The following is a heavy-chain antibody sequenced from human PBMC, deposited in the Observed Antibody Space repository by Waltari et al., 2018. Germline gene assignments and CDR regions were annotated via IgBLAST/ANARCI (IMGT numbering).Heavy chain of an antibody. V-gene: IGHV4-30-2*01. D-gene: IGHD3-16*01. Sequence: QLQLQESGSGLVKPSQTLSLTCAVSGGSISSGGYSWSWIRQPPGKGLEWIGYIYHSGSTYYNPSLKSRVTISVDRSKNQFSLKLSSVTAADTAVYYCARGGDYIWGCPPSYFDLWGRGTLVTVSS. J-gene: IGHJ2*01. CDR3: ARGGDYIWGCPPSYFDL. CDR1: GGSISSGGYS. CDR2: IYHSGST.